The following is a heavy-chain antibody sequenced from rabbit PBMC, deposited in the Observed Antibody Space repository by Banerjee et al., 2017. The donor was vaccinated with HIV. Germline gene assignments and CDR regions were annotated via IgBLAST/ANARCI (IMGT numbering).Heavy chain of an antibody. Sequence: QEQLVESGGGLVQPGGSLKLTCTVSGFDFSSYGVSWVRQAPGKGLEWIGYIDTGSSGSTYYASWAKGRFTISKTSSTTVTLQMTSLTAADTATYLCARDLAGVIGWNFNLWGQGTLVTVS. CDR3: ARDLAGVIGWNFNL. CDR1: GFDFSSYG. J-gene: IGHJ4*01. D-gene: IGHD4-1*01. CDR2: IDTGSSGST. V-gene: IGHV1S45*01.